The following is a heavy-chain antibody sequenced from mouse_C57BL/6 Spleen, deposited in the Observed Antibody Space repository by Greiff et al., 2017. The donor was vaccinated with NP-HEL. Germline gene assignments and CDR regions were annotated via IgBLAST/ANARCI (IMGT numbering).Heavy chain of an antibody. CDR3: ARAHYYGSSLYYAMDY. D-gene: IGHD1-1*01. V-gene: IGHV1-81*01. CDR2: IYPRSGNT. Sequence: VQLQQSGAELARPGASVKLSYKASGYTFTSYGISWVKQRTGQGLEWIGEIYPRSGNTYYNEKFKGKATLTADKSSSTAYMELRSLTSEDSAVYFCARAHYYGSSLYYAMDYWGQGTSVTVSS. CDR1: GYTFTSYG. J-gene: IGHJ4*01.